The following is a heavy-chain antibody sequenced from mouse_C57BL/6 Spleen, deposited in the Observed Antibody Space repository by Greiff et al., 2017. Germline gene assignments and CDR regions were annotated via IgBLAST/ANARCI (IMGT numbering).Heavy chain of an antibody. Sequence: QVQLQQPGAELVMPGASVKLSCKASGYTFTSYWMHWVKQRPGQGLEWIGEIDPSDSYTNYNQTFKGKSTLTVDKSSSTAYMQLSSLTSEDSAVYYCARSYSSGYAMDYWGQGTSVTVSS. CDR2: IDPSDSYT. CDR3: ARSYSSGYAMDY. V-gene: IGHV1-69*01. D-gene: IGHD3-2*02. J-gene: IGHJ4*01. CDR1: GYTFTSYW.